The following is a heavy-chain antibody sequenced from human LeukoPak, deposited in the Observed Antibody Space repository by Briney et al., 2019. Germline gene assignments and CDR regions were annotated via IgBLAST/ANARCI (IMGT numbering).Heavy chain of an antibody. V-gene: IGHV3-30*03. CDR1: GFTFSTFG. Sequence: GRSLRLSCAASGFTFSTFGMHWVRQVPDKGLEWVAVISYDSVHKYYADSVKGRFTISRDNSKNTLYLQVNSLRPEDTAMYYCVYCSAGICYYFVYWGQGTLVTVSS. CDR2: ISYDSVHK. CDR3: VYCSAGICYYFVY. D-gene: IGHD2-15*01. J-gene: IGHJ4*02.